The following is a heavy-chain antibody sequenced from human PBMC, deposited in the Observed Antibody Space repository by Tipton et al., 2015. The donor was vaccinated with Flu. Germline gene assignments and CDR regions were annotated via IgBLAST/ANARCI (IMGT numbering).Heavy chain of an antibody. Sequence: QLVQSGPEVKKPGESLKISCEDSKNTFISYWIGWVRQMPGKGLEWMGIIYPGDLDTRYSPSFEGQVTISADKSVTTAYLQWSSLKASDTAIYYCARQDCNSGTCYIDYWGQGTLVTVSS. CDR1: KNTFISYW. CDR2: IYPGDLDT. CDR3: ARQDCNSGTCYIDY. V-gene: IGHV5-51*01. J-gene: IGHJ4*03. D-gene: IGHD2/OR15-2a*01.